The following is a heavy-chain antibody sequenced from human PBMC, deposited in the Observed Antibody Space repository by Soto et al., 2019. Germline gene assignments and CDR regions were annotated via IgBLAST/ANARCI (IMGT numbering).Heavy chain of an antibody. J-gene: IGHJ6*03. D-gene: IGHD3-10*01. Sequence: GSGPTLVNPTQTLTLTCTFSGFSLSTSGVGVGWIRQPPGRALEWLALIYWNDDKHYSPSLKSRLTITKDTSKNQVVLTMTNMDPVDKATYYCTRIWAGITMVRGSGYYYYYYMDVWGKGTTVTVSS. CDR2: IYWNDDK. CDR3: TRIWAGITMVRGSGYYYYYYMDV. V-gene: IGHV2-5*01. CDR1: GFSLSTSGVG.